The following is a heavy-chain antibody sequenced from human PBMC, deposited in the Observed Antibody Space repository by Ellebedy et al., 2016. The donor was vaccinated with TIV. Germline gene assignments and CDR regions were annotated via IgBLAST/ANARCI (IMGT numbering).Heavy chain of an antibody. J-gene: IGHJ6*02. D-gene: IGHD3-10*01. Sequence: SETLSLXCTVSGGSISSSSYYWGWIRQPPGKGLEWIGSIYYSGSTYYNPSLKSRVTISVDTSKNQFPLKLSSVTAADTAVYYCARVVASGSYSYYGMDVWGQGTTVTVSS. V-gene: IGHV4-39*01. CDR2: IYYSGST. CDR1: GGSISSSSYY. CDR3: ARVVASGSYSYYGMDV.